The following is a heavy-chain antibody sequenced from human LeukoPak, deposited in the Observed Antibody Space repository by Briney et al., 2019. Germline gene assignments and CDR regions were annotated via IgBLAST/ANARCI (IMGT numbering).Heavy chain of an antibody. V-gene: IGHV4-59*01. D-gene: IGHD4-17*01. CDR3: ASGSSTVKFYYGIDV. Sequence: PSETLSLTCTVSGGSISSYYWGWLRQPPGKGLEWIGYMYYSGSTNYNPSLKNRVTISVDTSKNQFSLKLSSVTAADTAVYYCASGSSTVKFYYGIDVWGRGTTVTVSS. J-gene: IGHJ6*02. CDR2: MYYSGST. CDR1: GGSISSYY.